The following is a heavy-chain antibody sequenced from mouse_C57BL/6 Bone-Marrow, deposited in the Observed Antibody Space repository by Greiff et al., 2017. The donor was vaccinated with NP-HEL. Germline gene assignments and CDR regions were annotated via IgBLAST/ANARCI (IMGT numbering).Heavy chain of an antibody. Sequence: QVQLQQPGAELVKPGASVKMSCKASGYTFTSYWITWVKQRPGQGLEWIGDIYPGSGSTNYNEKFKSKATLTVVTSSSTAYMQLSSLTSEDSAVYYCARGLSYFDYWGQGTTLTVSS. CDR1: GYTFTSYW. J-gene: IGHJ2*01. D-gene: IGHD2-2*01. V-gene: IGHV1-55*01. CDR3: ARGLSYFDY. CDR2: IYPGSGST.